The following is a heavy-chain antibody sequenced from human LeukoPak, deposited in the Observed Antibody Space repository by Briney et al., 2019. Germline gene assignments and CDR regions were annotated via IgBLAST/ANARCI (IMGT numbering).Heavy chain of an antibody. V-gene: IGHV1-69*13. D-gene: IGHD3-10*02. CDR1: GYTFTNYD. Sequence: ASVKVSCKASGYTFTNYDINWVRQAPGQGLEWMGGIIPIFGTANYAQKFQGRVTITADESTSTAYMELSSLRSEDTAVYYCARGSLVRGVIITPGYYYYMDVWGKGTTVTVSS. CDR3: ARGSLVRGVIITPGYYYYMDV. J-gene: IGHJ6*03. CDR2: IIPIFGTA.